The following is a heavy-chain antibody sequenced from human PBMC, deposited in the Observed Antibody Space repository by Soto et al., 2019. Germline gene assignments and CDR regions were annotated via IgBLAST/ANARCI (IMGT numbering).Heavy chain of an antibody. CDR2: IDPSDSYT. V-gene: IGHV5-10-1*01. J-gene: IGHJ1*01. D-gene: IGHD6-13*01. CDR1: GYSFTSYW. Sequence: GESLKISCKASGYSFTSYWITWVLQIPGKGLEWMGRIDPSDSYTNYSPSFQGHVTISADKSISTAYLQWSSLKASDTAMYYWARLPLAAAYSDPTSRGQGTPVPVAS. CDR3: ARLPLAAAYSDPTS.